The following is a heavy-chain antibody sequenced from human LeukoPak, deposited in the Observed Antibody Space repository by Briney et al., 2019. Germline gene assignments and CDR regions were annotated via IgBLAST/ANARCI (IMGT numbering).Heavy chain of an antibody. Sequence: PSETLSLTCTVSGGSISSGGYYWSWIRQHPGKGLEWIVYIYYSGSTYYNPSLKSRVTISVDTSKNQFSLKLSSVTAADTALYYCAGSTDIVVVPAALYWGQGTLVTVSS. CDR3: AGSTDIVVVPAALY. V-gene: IGHV4-31*03. D-gene: IGHD2-2*01. J-gene: IGHJ4*02. CDR1: GGSISSGGYY. CDR2: IYYSGST.